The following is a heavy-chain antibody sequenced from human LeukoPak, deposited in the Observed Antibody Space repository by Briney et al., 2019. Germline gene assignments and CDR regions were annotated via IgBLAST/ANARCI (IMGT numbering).Heavy chain of an antibody. CDR3: ARHPFQYPFDH. Sequence: SETLSLTCTVSGASVSSDYWSWIRQSPGKGLEWIGYIYHSGHTMSNPSLKSRDSLSLDTSNNQFSLKLSSVTAADTAVYYCARHPFQYPFDHWGQGTVVSVSS. V-gene: IGHV4-59*08. CDR2: IYHSGHT. J-gene: IGHJ5*02. CDR1: GASVSSDY. D-gene: IGHD4-4*01.